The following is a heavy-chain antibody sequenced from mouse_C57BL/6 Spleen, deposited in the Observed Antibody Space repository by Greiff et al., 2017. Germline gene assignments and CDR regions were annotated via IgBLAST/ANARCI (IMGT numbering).Heavy chain of an antibody. CDR1: GYTFTDYE. V-gene: IGHV1-15*01. D-gene: IGHD1-1*01. J-gene: IGHJ1*03. Sequence: QVQLKQSGAELVRPGASVTLSCKASGYTFTDYEMHWVKQTPVHGLEWIGAIDPETGGTAYNQKFKGKAILTADKSSSTAYMELRSLTSEDSAVXYCTRVCYGSSNWYFDVWGTGTTVTVSS. CDR3: TRVCYGSSNWYFDV. CDR2: IDPETGGT.